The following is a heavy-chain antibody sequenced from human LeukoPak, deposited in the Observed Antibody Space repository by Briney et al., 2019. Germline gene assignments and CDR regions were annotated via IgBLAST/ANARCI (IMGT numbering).Heavy chain of an antibody. V-gene: IGHV5-51*01. CDR3: ARLVPSYDSNGYFDY. J-gene: IGHJ4*02. CDR2: IYIGDPDT. Sequence: GESLKISCEGSGYRFSDYWIGWVRQMPDKGLEWMGIIYIGDPDTRYSPSFQGQVTISADKSISTAYLQWSSLRASDTAMYYCARLVPSYDSNGYFDYWGQGTLVTVSS. D-gene: IGHD3-22*01. CDR1: GYRFSDYW.